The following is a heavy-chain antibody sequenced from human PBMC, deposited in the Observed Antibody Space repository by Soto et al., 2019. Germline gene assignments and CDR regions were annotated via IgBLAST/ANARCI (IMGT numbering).Heavy chain of an antibody. J-gene: IGHJ4*02. Sequence: SETLSLTCTVSGGSISSGGYYWSWIRQHPGKGLEWIGYIYYSGSTYYNPSLKSRVTISVDTSKNQFSLKLSSVTAADTAVYYCARVVGIGPYSSSGLGFDFWGQGTLVTVAS. CDR3: ARVVGIGPYSSSGLGFDF. V-gene: IGHV4-31*03. CDR2: IYYSGST. CDR1: GGSISSGGYY. D-gene: IGHD6-6*01.